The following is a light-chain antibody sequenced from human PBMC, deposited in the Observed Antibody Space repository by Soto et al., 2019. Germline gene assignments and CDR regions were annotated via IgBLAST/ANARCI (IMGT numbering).Light chain of an antibody. Sequence: DIVITQSPDSLAVSLGERATINCKCSRSVLYKSNNKNHLAWYQQKPGQPPQLIIYWASTRESGVPERFSGSGSGTDFTLTISSLEAEDFAVYYCQQHSHWPPWTFGQGTKVDIK. CDR3: QQHSHWPPWT. CDR1: RSVLYKSNNKNH. CDR2: WAS. V-gene: IGKV4-1*01. J-gene: IGKJ1*01.